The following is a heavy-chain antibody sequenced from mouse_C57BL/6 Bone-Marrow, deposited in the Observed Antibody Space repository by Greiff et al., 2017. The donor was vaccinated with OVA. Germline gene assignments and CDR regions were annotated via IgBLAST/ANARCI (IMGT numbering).Heavy chain of an antibody. D-gene: IGHD1-1*01. CDR3: ARYYYGSSDY. Sequence: QVQLQQPGAELVKPGASVKLSCKASGYTFTSYWMQWVKQRPGQGLEWIGEIDPSDSYTNYNQKFKGKATLTVDTSSSTAYMQLSSLTSEDSAVYDCARYYYGSSDYWGQGTTLTVSS. CDR1: GYTFTSYW. V-gene: IGHV1-50*01. CDR2: IDPSDSYT. J-gene: IGHJ2*01.